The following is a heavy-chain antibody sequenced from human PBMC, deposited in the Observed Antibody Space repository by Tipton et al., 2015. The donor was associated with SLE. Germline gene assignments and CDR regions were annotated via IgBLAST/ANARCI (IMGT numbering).Heavy chain of an antibody. Sequence: TLPLTCTVSGGSVSSNPHYWSWIRQPPGKGLEWIGDIHYTVSTNYNPSLNSRVTISVDTSKNQISLKLSSVSAADTAVYYCAKNSGSYYFDDWGQGTLVTVSS. CDR2: IHYTVST. CDR1: GGSVSSNPHY. V-gene: IGHV4-61*01. J-gene: IGHJ4*02. D-gene: IGHD3-10*01. CDR3: AKNSGSYYFDD.